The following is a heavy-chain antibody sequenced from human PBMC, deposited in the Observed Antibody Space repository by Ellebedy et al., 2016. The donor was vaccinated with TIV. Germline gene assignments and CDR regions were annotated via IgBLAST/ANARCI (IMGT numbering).Heavy chain of an antibody. V-gene: IGHV3-33*01. CDR1: GFTLSNYG. Sequence: GESLKISCAASGFTLSNYGMHWVRQAPGKGLEWVAIFWFDGSNKYYADSVKGRFSISRDTSKNTLFLQMNSLRAEDTAVYYCARDRRYGSGSDSDYYAMDVWGQGTTDTVSS. CDR3: ARDRRYGSGSDSDYYAMDV. CDR2: FWFDGSNK. D-gene: IGHD3-10*01. J-gene: IGHJ6*02.